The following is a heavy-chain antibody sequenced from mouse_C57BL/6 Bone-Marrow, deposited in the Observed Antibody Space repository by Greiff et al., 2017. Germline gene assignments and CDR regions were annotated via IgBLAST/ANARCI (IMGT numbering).Heavy chain of an antibody. CDR1: GFTFSSYA. J-gene: IGHJ1*03. V-gene: IGHV5-4*03. CDR3: ARGDPYYGRDYWYFDV. D-gene: IGHD1-1*01. Sequence: EVMLVESGGGLVKPGGSLKLSCAASGFTFSSYAMSWVRQTPEKRLAWVATISDGGSYTYYPDNVKGRFTISRDNAKNNLYLQMSHLKSEDTAMYYCARGDPYYGRDYWYFDVWGTGTTVTVSS. CDR2: ISDGGSYT.